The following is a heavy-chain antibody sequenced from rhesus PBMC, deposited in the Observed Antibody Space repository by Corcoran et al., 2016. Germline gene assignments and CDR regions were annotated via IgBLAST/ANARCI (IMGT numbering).Heavy chain of an antibody. V-gene: IGHV4-169*01. Sequence: QVQLQESGPGLVKPSETLSVTCAVSGGSISSSYWSWIRQAPGKGLEWIGYIYGSGSSTNYNPSLKHRVTLSVDTSKNQLSLKLSSVTTADTAVYYCARGPYNSGSYNDAFDFWGQGLRVTVSS. CDR1: GGSISSSY. CDR3: ARGPYNSGSYNDAFDF. CDR2: IYGSGSST. J-gene: IGHJ3*01. D-gene: IGHD1-44*02.